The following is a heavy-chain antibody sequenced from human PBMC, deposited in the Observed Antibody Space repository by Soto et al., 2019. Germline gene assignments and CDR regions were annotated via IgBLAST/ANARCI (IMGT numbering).Heavy chain of an antibody. Sequence: PGGSLRLSCAASGFSFSSYAMSWVRQAPGKGLEWVSTISGSDGKTFYAASVKGRFSISRDTSKSTLYLQMNSLRADDTAVYYCARWSYLDYWGQGTRATVYS. D-gene: IGHD3-3*01. J-gene: IGHJ4*02. V-gene: IGHV3-23*01. CDR1: GFSFSSYA. CDR2: ISGSDGKT. CDR3: ARWSYLDY.